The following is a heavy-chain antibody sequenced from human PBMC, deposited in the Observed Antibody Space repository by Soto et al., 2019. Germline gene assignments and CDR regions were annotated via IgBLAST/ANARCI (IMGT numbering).Heavy chain of an antibody. CDR1: GFTFTNAW. CDR3: STEKGY. Sequence: EVQLVESGGGLVKPGGSLRLSCAASGFTFTNAWMNWVRQAPGKGLEWVARIRSKTDCGTPAYAATVKGRFTISTDDSKNTLYVQRNSLKTADTAIYYCSTEKGYWGRGPLVTVSS. J-gene: IGHJ4*02. CDR2: IRSKTDCGTP. V-gene: IGHV3-15*07.